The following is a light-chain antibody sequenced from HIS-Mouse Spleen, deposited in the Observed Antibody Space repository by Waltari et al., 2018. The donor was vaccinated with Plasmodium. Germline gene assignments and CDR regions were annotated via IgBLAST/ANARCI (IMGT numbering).Light chain of an antibody. CDR1: ILRNYY. J-gene: IGLJ2*01. CDR3: NSRHSSGNHLV. CDR2: GKH. V-gene: IGLV3-19*01. Sequence: SSELTQYPAVSVALGQTVRITFQGDILRNYYASWSQKKPGQAPVVVIYGKHNRPPGIPDRFSGSSSGNTASLTITGAQAEDEADYYCNSRHSSGNHLVFGGGTKLTVL.